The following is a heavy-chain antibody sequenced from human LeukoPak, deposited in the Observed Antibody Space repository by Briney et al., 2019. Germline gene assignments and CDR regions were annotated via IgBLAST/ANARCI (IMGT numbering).Heavy chain of an antibody. CDR2: IYYSGST. V-gene: IGHV4-59*06. CDR1: GGSISSYY. J-gene: IGHJ4*02. Sequence: PSETLSLTCTVSGGSISSYYWSWIRQHPGKGLEWIGYIYYSGSTYYNPSLKSRVTISVDTSKNQFSLKLSSVTAADTAVYYCAREWGYSYGSFDYWGQGTLVAVSS. D-gene: IGHD5-18*01. CDR3: AREWGYSYGSFDY.